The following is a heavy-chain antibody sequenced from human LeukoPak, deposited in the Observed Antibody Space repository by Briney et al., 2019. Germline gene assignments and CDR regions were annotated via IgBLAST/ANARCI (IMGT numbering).Heavy chain of an antibody. D-gene: IGHD6-25*01. Sequence: PSETLSLTCGLSAGSVSSTNSWTWIRQPPGKGLEWIGEVHLDGRTNFNPSLKSRLTMSVDLPENHVSLKLTSVAAADTAVYYCAREGGFYRPLDYSGQGTLVTVSS. V-gene: IGHV4-4*02. CDR3: AREGGFYRPLDY. CDR1: AGSVSSTNS. J-gene: IGHJ4*02. CDR2: VHLDGRT.